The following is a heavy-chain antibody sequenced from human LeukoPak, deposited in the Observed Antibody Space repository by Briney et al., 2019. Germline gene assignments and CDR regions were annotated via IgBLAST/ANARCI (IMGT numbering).Heavy chain of an antibody. J-gene: IGHJ4*02. CDR1: GYTFTSYA. CDR2: INPSGGST. V-gene: IGHV1-46*01. CDR3: ARDEFIRRYFDY. Sequence: ASVKVSCKASGYTFTSYAMHWVRQAPGQRLEWVGIINPSGGSTSYAQKFQGRVTMTRDTSTSTVYMELSSLRSEDTAVYYCARDEFIRRYFDYWGQGTLVTVSS. D-gene: IGHD3-10*01.